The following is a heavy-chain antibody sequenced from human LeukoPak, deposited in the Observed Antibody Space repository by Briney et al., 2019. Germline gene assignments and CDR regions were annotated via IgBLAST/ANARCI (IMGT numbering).Heavy chain of an antibody. Sequence: SETLSFTCTVSGGSISSSSYYWGWIRQPPGKGLEWIGSIYYSGSTYYNPSLKSRVTISVDTSKNQFSLKLSSVTAADTAVYYCARPAARRYFDYWGQGTLVTVSS. CDR1: GGSISSSSYY. V-gene: IGHV4-39*07. J-gene: IGHJ4*02. D-gene: IGHD2-2*01. CDR2: IYYSGST. CDR3: ARPAARRYFDY.